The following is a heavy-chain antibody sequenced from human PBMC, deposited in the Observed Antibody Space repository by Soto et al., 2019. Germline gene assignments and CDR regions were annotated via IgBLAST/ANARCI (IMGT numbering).Heavy chain of an antibody. Sequence: ASVKVSCKASGYTFTSYGVSWVRQAPGQGLEWVGWISAFNGQTNYIQKVQGRVTLTTEASTSTAYMGLRSLRSDDTAVYYCARGGDYYYGLDGWGQGNTVTVSS. J-gene: IGHJ6*02. CDR3: ARGGDYYYGLDG. CDR2: ISAFNGQT. CDR1: GYTFTSYG. D-gene: IGHD3-16*01. V-gene: IGHV1-18*01.